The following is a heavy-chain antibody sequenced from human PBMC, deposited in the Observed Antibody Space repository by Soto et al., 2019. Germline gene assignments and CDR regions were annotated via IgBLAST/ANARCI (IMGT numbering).Heavy chain of an antibody. CDR3: VKLESARAVPQNFDY. Sequence: EVQLFESGGGLVQPGGSLRLACTASGFTFSTYAMIWVRQAPGKGLEWVSTMSPTSETTYCADSVKARLTISRDNSKNALFQQMTGLRGAYTAVYDRVKLESARAVPQNFDYWGHGTLVTVAS. D-gene: IGHD3-10*01. CDR1: GFTFSTYA. J-gene: IGHJ4*01. CDR2: MSPTSETT. V-gene: IGHV3-23*01.